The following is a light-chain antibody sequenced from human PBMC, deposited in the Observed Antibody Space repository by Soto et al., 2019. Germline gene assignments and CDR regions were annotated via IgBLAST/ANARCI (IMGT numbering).Light chain of an antibody. CDR2: DVT. Sequence: QSVLTQPRSVSGSPGQSVTISCTGTSGDVGNYNFVSWYQQRPGKVPKLMIYDVTKRPSGVPDRFSGSKSGNTASLTISGLQAEDEADYYCSSYAGRHTLVFGGGTKLTVL. J-gene: IGLJ2*01. V-gene: IGLV2-11*01. CDR3: SSYAGRHTLV. CDR1: SGDVGNYNF.